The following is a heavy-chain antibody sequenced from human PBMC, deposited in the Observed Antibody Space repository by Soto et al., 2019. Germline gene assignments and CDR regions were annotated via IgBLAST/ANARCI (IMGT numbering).Heavy chain of an antibody. V-gene: IGHV4-34*01. CDR2: INHSGST. Sequence: PETLSLTCAVYGGSFSGFYWNWLRQPPGKGLEWIGEINHSGSTNNNPSLKSRVTISLDTSKNQFSLRLNSVTAADTAVYYCARSSYYDKSGYYIRRKAAFEIWGQGTMVTV. J-gene: IGHJ3*02. CDR1: GGSFSGFY. D-gene: IGHD3-22*01. CDR3: ARSSYYDKSGYYIRRKAAFEI.